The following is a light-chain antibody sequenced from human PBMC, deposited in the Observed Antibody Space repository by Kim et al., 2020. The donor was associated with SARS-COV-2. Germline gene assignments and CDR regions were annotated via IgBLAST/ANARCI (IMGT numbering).Light chain of an antibody. CDR1: KLRDKY. Sequence: SYELTQPPSVSVSPGQTTTITCSGDKLRDKYVYWYQQKPGQSPVLVMFQNSKRPSGIPERFSGSNSGNTATLTIRGTQTVDEADYYFQTWDRNMVIFGGG. J-gene: IGLJ2*01. CDR2: QNS. V-gene: IGLV3-1*01. CDR3: QTWDRNMVI.